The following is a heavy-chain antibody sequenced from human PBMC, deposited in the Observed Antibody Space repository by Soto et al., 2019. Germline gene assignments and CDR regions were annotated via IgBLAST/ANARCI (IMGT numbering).Heavy chain of an antibody. D-gene: IGHD2-21*02. Sequence: SVKVSCKASGGTFSSYAISWVRQAPGQGLEWMGGIIPIFGTANYAQKFQGRVTITADESTSTAYMELSSLRSEDTAVYYCASGNCGGDCFLNFDHWGQGTLVTVSS. CDR3: ASGNCGGDCFLNFDH. J-gene: IGHJ4*02. CDR1: GGTFSSYA. CDR2: IIPIFGTA. V-gene: IGHV1-69*13.